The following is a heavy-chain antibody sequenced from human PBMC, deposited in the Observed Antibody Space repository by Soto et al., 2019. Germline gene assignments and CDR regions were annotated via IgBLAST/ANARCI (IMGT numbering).Heavy chain of an antibody. CDR2: ISAYNGNT. J-gene: IGHJ4*02. Sequence: DSVKVSCKASGYTFTSYGISWVRQAPGQGLEWMGWISAYNGNTNYAQKLQGRVTMTTDTSTSTAYMELRSLRSDGTAVYYCARSRGSGTTGFYYFDYWGQGTLVTVSS. CDR1: GYTFTSYG. D-gene: IGHD1-7*01. CDR3: ARSRGSGTTGFYYFDY. V-gene: IGHV1-18*04.